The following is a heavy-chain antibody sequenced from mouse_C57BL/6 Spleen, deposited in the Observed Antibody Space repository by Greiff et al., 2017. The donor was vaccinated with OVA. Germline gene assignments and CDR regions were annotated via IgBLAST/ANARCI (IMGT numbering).Heavy chain of an antibody. CDR2: FYPGSGSI. V-gene: IGHV1-62-2*01. Sequence: QVQLQQSGAELVKPGASVKLSCKASGYTFTEYTIHWVKQRSGQGLEWIGWFYPGSGSIKYNEKFKDKATLTADNSSSTVYMELSRLTSEDSAVYFCARHEERWLLRGYAMDYWGQGASVTVSS. D-gene: IGHD2-3*01. CDR1: GYTFTEYT. J-gene: IGHJ4*01. CDR3: ARHEERWLLRGYAMDY.